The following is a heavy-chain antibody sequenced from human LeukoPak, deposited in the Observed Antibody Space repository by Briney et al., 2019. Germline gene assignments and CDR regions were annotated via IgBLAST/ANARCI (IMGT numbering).Heavy chain of an antibody. Sequence: GGSLSLSCVGSGFIFNDYSRNWVRQAPGKGPEWVSYISSRSSTIYYADSVKGRFTISRDNAKNSLYLQMNSLRAEDSAVYYCTRETAFDFWGQGTVVTVSS. CDR1: GFIFNDYS. V-gene: IGHV3-48*04. CDR3: TRETAFDF. CDR2: ISSRSSTI. J-gene: IGHJ3*01.